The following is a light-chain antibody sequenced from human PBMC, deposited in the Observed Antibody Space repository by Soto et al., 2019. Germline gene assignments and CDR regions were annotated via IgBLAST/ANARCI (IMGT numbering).Light chain of an antibody. CDR2: DVT. CDR1: SSDVGGYNS. V-gene: IGLV2-14*01. Sequence: QSVLTQPASVSWSPGLSIAISCTGTSSDVGGYNSVSWYQQHPGKAPRLVLYDVTSRPSGVYNRFSGSKSGNTASLTISGLQAEDEGDYFCISYRTGDSYVFGIGTKVTVL. J-gene: IGLJ1*01. CDR3: ISYRTGDSYV.